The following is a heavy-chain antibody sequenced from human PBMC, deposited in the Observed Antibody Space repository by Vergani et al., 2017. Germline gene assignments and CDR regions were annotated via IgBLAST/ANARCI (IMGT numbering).Heavy chain of an antibody. CDR3: AQGYYYYMDV. J-gene: IGHJ6*03. CDR1: GFSLSTGIMG. Sequence: QITLKESGPTVVKPTQTLTLTCTFSGFSLSTGIMGVGWIRQPPGKALEWLALIYWNDDKRYSPSLKSRLTITKYTSKNQVVLTMTNMDPVDTATYYCAQGYYYYMDVWGKGTTVTVSS. CDR2: IYWNDDK. V-gene: IGHV2-5*01.